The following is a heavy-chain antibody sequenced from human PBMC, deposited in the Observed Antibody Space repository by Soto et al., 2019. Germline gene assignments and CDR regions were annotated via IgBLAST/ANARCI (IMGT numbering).Heavy chain of an antibody. CDR2: TYYSSKWYN. Sequence: SPTLSLTCAISGDSVSTNSAAWNWIRQSPSRGLEWLGRTYYSSKWYNEYVVALKSRITIKPDTSKNQFSLQLTSVTPEDPAVYSCARGCIQDGFERWERGCLVAASS. CDR3: ARGCIQDGFER. V-gene: IGHV6-1*01. CDR1: GDSVSTNSAA. J-gene: IGHJ5*02. D-gene: IGHD1-1*01.